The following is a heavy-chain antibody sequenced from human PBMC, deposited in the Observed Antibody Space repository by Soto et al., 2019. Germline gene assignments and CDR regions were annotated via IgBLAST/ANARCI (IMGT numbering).Heavy chain of an antibody. CDR3: ALLRVATGNFDY. J-gene: IGHJ4*02. CDR1: GFTFSSYG. Sequence: QVQLVESGGGVVQPGRSLRLSCAASGFTFSSYGMHWVRQAQGKGLELVAVISYDGSKKDYADSVKGRFTISRDNSKNTLYLQMNSLRAEDTAVYYCALLRVATGNFDYWGQGTLVTVSS. V-gene: IGHV3-30*03. CDR2: ISYDGSKK.